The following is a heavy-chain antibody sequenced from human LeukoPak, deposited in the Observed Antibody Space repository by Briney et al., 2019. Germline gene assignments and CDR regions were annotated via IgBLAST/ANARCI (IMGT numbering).Heavy chain of an antibody. CDR3: ARATTYYYGSGSYYHFGY. CDR1: GGSFSGYY. D-gene: IGHD3-10*01. CDR2: INHSGST. J-gene: IGHJ4*01. Sequence: SETLSLTCAVYGGSFSGYYWSWIRQPPGKGLEWIGEINHSGSTNYNPSLKSRVTISVDTSKNQFSLKLSSVTAADTAVYYCARATTYYYGSGSYYHFGYWGHGTLVNVAS. V-gene: IGHV4-34*01.